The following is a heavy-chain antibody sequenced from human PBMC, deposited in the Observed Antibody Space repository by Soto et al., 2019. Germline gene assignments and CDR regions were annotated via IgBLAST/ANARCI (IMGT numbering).Heavy chain of an antibody. J-gene: IGHJ4*02. V-gene: IGHV3-33*01. CDR2: IWYDGSNK. CDR3: ARDGPLLGGANLRYFDY. D-gene: IGHD1-26*01. CDR1: GFTFSNYG. Sequence: QVQLVESGRGVVQPGRSLRLSCEASGFTFSNYGMHWVRQAPGKGLEWVAVIWYDGSNKYYADSVKGRFTISRDNSKNTLYLQINSLRAEDRAVYYCARDGPLLGGANLRYFDYWGQGTLVTFSS.